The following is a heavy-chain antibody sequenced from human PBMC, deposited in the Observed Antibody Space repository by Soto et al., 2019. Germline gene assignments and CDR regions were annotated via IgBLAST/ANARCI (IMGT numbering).Heavy chain of an antibody. CDR2: INPSGGIT. CDR3: ARGPAFYSSWEGLPPDPSHGMDV. D-gene: IGHD6-13*01. CDR1: GYTFTSFY. J-gene: IGHJ6*02. Sequence: QMQLVQSGAEVKRPGASVRVSCKSSGYTFTSFYIHWVRQAPGQGIELMGLINPSGGITNFAQRFQGRVTMAREMSTNTLYIEHRSPTSYDTAVYYCARGPAFYSSWEGLPPDPSHGMDVWGQGTTVTVS. V-gene: IGHV1-46*01.